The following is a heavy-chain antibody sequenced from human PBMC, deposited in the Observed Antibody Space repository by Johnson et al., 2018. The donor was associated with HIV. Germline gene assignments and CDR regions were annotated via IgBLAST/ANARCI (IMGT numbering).Heavy chain of an antibody. CDR1: GFTFSSYG. Sequence: QVQLVESGGGVVQPGGSLRLSCAASGFTFSSYGMHWVRQAPGKGLEWVAFIRYAGSNKYYADSVKGRFTISRDNSKNTLHLQMNSLRAEDTAVYYCAKDGATRAFDIWGHGTMVTVSS. J-gene: IGHJ3*02. CDR2: IRYAGSNK. CDR3: AKDGATRAFDI. V-gene: IGHV3-30*02. D-gene: IGHD1-26*01.